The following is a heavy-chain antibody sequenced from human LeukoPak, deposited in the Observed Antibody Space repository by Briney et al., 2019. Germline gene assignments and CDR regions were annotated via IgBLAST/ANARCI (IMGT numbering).Heavy chain of an antibody. CDR2: IHPSGST. J-gene: IGHJ4*02. Sequence: SETLSLTCTVSGGSSSSYYWTWIRQPPGKGLEWIGYIHPSGSTNYNPSLKSRVTMSVDTSKNQFSLRLSSVTAADTAVYYCVRPGQSSWWVYFNYWGRGTVVTVSS. D-gene: IGHD2-15*01. CDR1: GGSSSSYY. V-gene: IGHV4-4*09. CDR3: VRPGQSSWWVYFNY.